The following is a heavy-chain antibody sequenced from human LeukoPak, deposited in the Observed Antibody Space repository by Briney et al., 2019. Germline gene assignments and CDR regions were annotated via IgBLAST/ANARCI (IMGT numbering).Heavy chain of an antibody. V-gene: IGHV4-39*01. J-gene: IGHJ1*01. D-gene: IGHD3-22*01. CDR2: IYYSGST. CDR3: ARHLATYYDSSGYYYAEYFQH. Sequence: SETLSLTCTVSGGSISSSSYYWGWIRQPPGKGLEWIGRIYYSGSTYYNPSLKSRVTISVDTSKNQFSLKLSSVTAADTAVYYCARHLATYYDSSGYYYAEYFQHWGQGTLVTVSS. CDR1: GGSISSSSYY.